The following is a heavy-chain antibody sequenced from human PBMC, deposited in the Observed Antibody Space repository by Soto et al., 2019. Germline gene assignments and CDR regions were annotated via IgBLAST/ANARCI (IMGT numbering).Heavy chain of an antibody. J-gene: IGHJ6*02. CDR1: GGSFSGYY. V-gene: IGHV4-34*01. Sequence: PSETLSLTCAVYGGSFSGYYWSWIRQPPGKGLEWIGEINHSGSTNYNPSLKSRVTISVDTSKNQFSLKLSSVTAADTAVYYCARGDSYYYYGMDVWGQETTVTVSS. CDR2: INHSGST. CDR3: ARGDSYYYYGMDV.